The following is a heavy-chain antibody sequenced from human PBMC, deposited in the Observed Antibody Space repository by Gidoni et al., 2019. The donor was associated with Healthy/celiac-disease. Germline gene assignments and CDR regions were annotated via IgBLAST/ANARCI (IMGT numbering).Heavy chain of an antibody. V-gene: IGHV3-30-3*01. CDR2: ISYDGSNK. Sequence: QVQLVESGGGVVQPGRSLSLSCTASGFTFSSYAMHWVRQAPGKGLEWVAVISYDGSNKYYADSVKGRFTISRDNSKNTLYLQMNSLRAEDTAVYYCARAIQLWLLSHMDVWGKGTTVTVSS. CDR1: GFTFSSYA. CDR3: ARAIQLWLLSHMDV. D-gene: IGHD5-18*01. J-gene: IGHJ6*03.